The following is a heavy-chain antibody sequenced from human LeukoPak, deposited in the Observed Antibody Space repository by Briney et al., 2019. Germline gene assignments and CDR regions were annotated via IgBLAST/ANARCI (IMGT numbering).Heavy chain of an antibody. CDR1: GYTFTDYY. Sequence: ASVTVSCKASGYTFTDYYLHWVRQAPGQGLEWMGWINPNSGATNYAQKFQGRVTMTRDTSISTAFMELTRLRSDDTAVYYCARDNTVTTPRNWGPGTLVTVSS. CDR2: INPNSGAT. V-gene: IGHV1-2*02. J-gene: IGHJ4*02. D-gene: IGHD4-17*01. CDR3: ARDNTVTTPRN.